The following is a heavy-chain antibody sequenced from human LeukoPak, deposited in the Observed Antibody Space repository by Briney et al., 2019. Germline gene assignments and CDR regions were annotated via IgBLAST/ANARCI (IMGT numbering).Heavy chain of an antibody. J-gene: IGHJ6*02. CDR1: GGSISSYY. Sequence: SETLSLTCTVSGGSISSYYWSWIRQPPGKGLEWIGHIYYGGSTNYNPSLKSRVTISVDTSKNQFSLKLSTVTAADTAVYYCARDYYDRRMDVWGQGTTVTVSS. V-gene: IGHV4-59*01. D-gene: IGHD3-22*01. CDR2: IYYGGST. CDR3: ARDYYDRRMDV.